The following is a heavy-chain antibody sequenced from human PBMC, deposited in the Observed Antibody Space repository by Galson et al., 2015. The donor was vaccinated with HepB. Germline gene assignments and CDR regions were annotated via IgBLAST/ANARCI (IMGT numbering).Heavy chain of an antibody. V-gene: IGHV3-23*01. CDR2: ISGSGLNS. Sequence: SLRLSCAASGLTFRTYAMSWVRQVPGRGLEWVSVISGSGLNSFHADSVKGRFTISRDNSKSTLYLQMNSLRAEDTAVYYYARDLFAVSPPPTNYMDVWGTGTTVTVSS. CDR3: ARDLFAVSPPPTNYMDV. J-gene: IGHJ6*03. D-gene: IGHD3-3*01. CDR1: GLTFRTYA.